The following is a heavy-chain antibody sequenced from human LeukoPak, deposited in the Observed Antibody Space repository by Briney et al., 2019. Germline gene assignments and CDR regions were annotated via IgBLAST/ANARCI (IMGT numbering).Heavy chain of an antibody. CDR1: GGSISSSSYY. Sequence: PSETLSLTCTVSGGSISSSSYYWGWIRQPPGKGLEWIGSIYYSGSTYYNPSLKSRVTISVDTSKNQFSLKLSSVTAADTAVYYCARGEYSYGYVYFDYWGQGTLVTVSS. J-gene: IGHJ4*02. V-gene: IGHV4-39*07. D-gene: IGHD5-18*01. CDR2: IYYSGST. CDR3: ARGEYSYGYVYFDY.